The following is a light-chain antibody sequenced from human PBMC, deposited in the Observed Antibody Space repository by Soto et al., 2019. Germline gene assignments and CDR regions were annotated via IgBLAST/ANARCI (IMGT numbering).Light chain of an antibody. CDR2: DTS. CDR1: QSVGSF. CDR3: QQRNSWPPTFT. J-gene: IGKJ5*01. Sequence: EIVLTQSPATLSLSPGDRATLSCRASQSVGSFLAWYHQKPGQAPRLLIYDTSIRATGIPARFSGSGSGTDFTLTISSLEPEDFAVYYCQQRNSWPPTFTFGQGTRLEI. V-gene: IGKV3-11*01.